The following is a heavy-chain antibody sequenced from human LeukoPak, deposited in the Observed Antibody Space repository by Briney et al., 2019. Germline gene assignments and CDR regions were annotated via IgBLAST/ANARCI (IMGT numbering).Heavy chain of an antibody. Sequence: GGSLRLSCAASGFTVSSNYMSWVRQAPGKGLEWVSVIYRGGSTYYADSVKGRVTIFRDSSRNTLYLQMNSLRAEDTAVYYCARVPGDYWGRGTLVTVSS. CDR3: ARVPGDY. J-gene: IGHJ4*02. V-gene: IGHV3-53*01. CDR1: GFTVSSNY. CDR2: IYRGGST.